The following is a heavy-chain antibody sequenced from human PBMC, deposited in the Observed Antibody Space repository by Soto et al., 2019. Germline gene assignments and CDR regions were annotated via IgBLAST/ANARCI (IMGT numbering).Heavy chain of an antibody. Sequence: PSETLSLTCTVSGGSISSSSYYWGWIRQPPGKGLEWIGSIYYSGSTYYNPSLKSRVTISVDTSKNQFSLKLSSVTAADTAVYYCARLDCGGDCYDYYYYGMDVWGQGTTVTVSS. J-gene: IGHJ6*02. V-gene: IGHV4-39*01. CDR2: IYYSGST. D-gene: IGHD2-21*02. CDR1: GGSISSSSYY. CDR3: ARLDCGGDCYDYYYYGMDV.